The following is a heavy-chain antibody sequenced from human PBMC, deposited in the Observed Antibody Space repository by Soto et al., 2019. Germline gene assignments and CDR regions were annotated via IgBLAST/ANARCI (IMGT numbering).Heavy chain of an antibody. J-gene: IGHJ4*02. CDR3: ASRSSGWYFEY. CDR1: GFTFSSYA. Sequence: EVQLLESGGGLVQPGGSLRLSCAASGFTFSSYAMNWVRQAPGKGLEWVSVISGSGGSTYYADSVKGRFTISRDNSKNRLYLQMNSLRAEDTAVYYCASRSSGWYFEYWGQGTLVTVSS. V-gene: IGHV3-23*01. CDR2: ISGSGGST. D-gene: IGHD6-19*01.